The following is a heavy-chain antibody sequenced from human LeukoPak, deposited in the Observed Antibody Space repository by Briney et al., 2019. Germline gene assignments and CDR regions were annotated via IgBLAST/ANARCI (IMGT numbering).Heavy chain of an antibody. J-gene: IGHJ4*02. V-gene: IGHV1-2*06. CDR2: INPNSGGT. D-gene: IGHD2-2*01. Sequence: ASVKVSCKASGYTFTGYFMHWVRQAPGQGLEWMGRINPNSGGTNYAQDFQGRVTMTRDTSINTAYMELSRLTSDDTAVYYCARQDTPQYCSSTSCYWESGGGIVDYWGQGTLVTVSS. CDR1: GYTFTGYF. CDR3: ARQDTPQYCSSTSCYWESGGGIVDY.